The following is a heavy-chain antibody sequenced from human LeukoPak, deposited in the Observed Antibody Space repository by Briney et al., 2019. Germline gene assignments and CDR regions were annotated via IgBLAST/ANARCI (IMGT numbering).Heavy chain of an antibody. J-gene: IGHJ5*02. CDR1: GFDFSGAY. Sequence: GGSLRLSCAASGFDFSGAYMNWVRQAPGKGLEWVAVISYDGSNKYYADSVKGRFTISRDNSKNTRYLQMNSLRAEDTAVYYCARVYSYANWFDPWGQGTLVNVSS. D-gene: IGHD5-18*01. CDR2: ISYDGSNK. CDR3: ARVYSYANWFDP. V-gene: IGHV3-30-3*01.